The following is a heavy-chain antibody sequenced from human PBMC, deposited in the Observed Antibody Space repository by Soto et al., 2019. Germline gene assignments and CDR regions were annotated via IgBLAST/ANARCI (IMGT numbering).Heavy chain of an antibody. CDR2: ISSSSTI. CDR1: GFTFSSYS. V-gene: IGHV3-48*01. J-gene: IGHJ4*02. D-gene: IGHD5-12*01. Sequence: PGGSLRLSCAASGFTFSSYSMNWVRQAPGKGLEWVSYISSSSTIYYADSVKGRFTISRDNAKNSLYLQMNSLRAEDTAVYYCARDIIAATTRNDYWGQGTLVTVSS. CDR3: ARDIIAATTRNDY.